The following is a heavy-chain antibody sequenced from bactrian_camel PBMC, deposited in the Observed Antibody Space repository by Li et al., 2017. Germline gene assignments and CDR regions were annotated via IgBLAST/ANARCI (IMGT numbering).Heavy chain of an antibody. CDR1: GFTIDHRD. V-gene: IGHV3S36*01. J-gene: IGHJ6*01. D-gene: IGHD4*01. CDR2: MAWAGNRP. Sequence: DVQLVESGGGVVRPGESLRLSCVASGFTIDHRDMTWVRQAPGRGLERISGMAWAGNRPWYAASVKGRFTISQDNAKTTAYLQMDSLKPEDTAVYYCAADLSPYSDCSDRRIGYWGQGTQVTVS. CDR3: AADLSPYSDCSDRRIGY.